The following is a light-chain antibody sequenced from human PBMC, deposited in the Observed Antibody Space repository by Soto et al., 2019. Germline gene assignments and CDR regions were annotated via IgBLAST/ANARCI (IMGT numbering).Light chain of an antibody. CDR3: QQYDQWPIT. CDR2: GAS. Sequence: EVVVTQSPSNLAVSPVGGAALSCWAIQPVTAKLAWYQQKPGQAPRLLIYGASARALGIPDRFSGSGSGTEFSFTVTSLQSEDFAVYYCQQYDQWPITFGQGTRLEIK. CDR1: QPVTAK. V-gene: IGKV3-15*01. J-gene: IGKJ5*01.